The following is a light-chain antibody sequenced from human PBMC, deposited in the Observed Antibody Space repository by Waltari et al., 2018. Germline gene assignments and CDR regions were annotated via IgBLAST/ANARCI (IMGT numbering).Light chain of an antibody. J-gene: IGKJ3*01. Sequence: EVVMTQSPLSLPVTLGQPASISCRSSQNLLSSDGNTYLNWFQQRPGQSPRRLIYEVSNRDSGVADRSSGSGSGTDFTLSVSRVEAEDVGVYYCMQGSHWPLTFGPGTKVDFK. CDR3: MQGSHWPLT. V-gene: IGKV2-30*01. CDR1: QNLLSSDGNTY. CDR2: EVS.